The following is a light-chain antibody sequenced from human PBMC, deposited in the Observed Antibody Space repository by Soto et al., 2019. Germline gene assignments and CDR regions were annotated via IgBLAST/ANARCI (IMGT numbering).Light chain of an antibody. J-gene: IGKJ1*01. CDR2: AAS. Sequence: EIVLTQSPGTLSLSPGERATLSCRASQSLSSGYLAWYQQKPGQAPTILIYAASSRAPGIPDRFSGSGSGTDFSLTISRLEPEDFAVYYCHQYDTSPRTFGQGTKVEI. CDR1: QSLSSGY. V-gene: IGKV3-20*01. CDR3: HQYDTSPRT.